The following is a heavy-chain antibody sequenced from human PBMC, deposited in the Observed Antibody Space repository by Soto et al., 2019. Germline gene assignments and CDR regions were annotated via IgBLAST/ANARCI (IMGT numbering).Heavy chain of an antibody. CDR1: GGSITNGDYF. J-gene: IGHJ3*02. V-gene: IGHV4-30-4*01. D-gene: IGHD2-15*01. Sequence: QVQLQEAGPGLVKPSQTLSLTCTVSGGSITNGDYFWNRIRQSPGKGLEWIGFIYHTGTTYYNPSLRSRVSMSVDTSKNQFSLTVNSVTATDTGVYYCARANIVVVVADTGNAFDIWGQGTMVTVSS. CDR3: ARANIVVVVADTGNAFDI. CDR2: IYHTGTT.